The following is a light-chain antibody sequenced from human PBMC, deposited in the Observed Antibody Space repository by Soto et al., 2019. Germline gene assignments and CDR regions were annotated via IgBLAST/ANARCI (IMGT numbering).Light chain of an antibody. CDR3: QQRSNWPT. Sequence: EIVMTQSPAALSVSPGERATLSCRAGQGVTTNFAWYQQKSGQSPRLLIYDVSIRATGVPARFSGSGSGTDFTLTISSLEPEDFAVYYCQQRSNWPTFGGGTKVDIK. CDR2: DVS. CDR1: QGVTTN. J-gene: IGKJ4*01. V-gene: IGKV3-11*01.